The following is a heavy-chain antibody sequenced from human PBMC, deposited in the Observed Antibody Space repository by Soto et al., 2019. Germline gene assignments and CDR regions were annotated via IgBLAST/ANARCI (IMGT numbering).Heavy chain of an antibody. J-gene: IGHJ6*03. Sequence: GALRLSCAASGFTFSSYSMNWVRQAPGKGLEWVSSISSSSSYIYYADSVKGRFTISRDNAKNSLYLQMNSLRAEETAVYYCARDFTYCSSTSCYDDYYYYYMDVWGKGTTVTVSS. V-gene: IGHV3-21*01. CDR2: ISSSSSYI. D-gene: IGHD2-2*01. CDR3: ARDFTYCSSTSCYDDYYYYYMDV. CDR1: GFTFSSYS.